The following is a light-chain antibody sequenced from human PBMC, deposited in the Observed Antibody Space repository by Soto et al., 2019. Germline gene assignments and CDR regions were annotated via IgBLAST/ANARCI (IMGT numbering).Light chain of an antibody. V-gene: IGKV3-20*01. CDR2: GAS. CDR3: HPYGSSPGT. J-gene: IGKJ1*01. CDR1: QSVSSNY. Sequence: EIVLTQSPGTLSLSPGEIATLSCRASQSVSSNYLAWYQQQPGQAPRLLIYGASTRATGIPDRFSGSGSGTDFTLTISGLEPEDFAVYYCHPYGSSPGTFGQGTKVDI.